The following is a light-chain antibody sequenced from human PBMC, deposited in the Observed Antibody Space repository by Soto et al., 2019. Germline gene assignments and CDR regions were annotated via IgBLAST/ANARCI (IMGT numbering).Light chain of an antibody. CDR1: QSVTSNS. V-gene: IGKV3-20*01. Sequence: EIVLTQSPGTLSLSPGERATLSCRASQSVTSNSLAWYQQNPGQAPRLLIYGASNRVTGPPDRFSGSGSGTEFTFNITRLEPEDFAVYHCHQYGGPPRTFGQGTKLEI. J-gene: IGKJ1*01. CDR2: GAS. CDR3: HQYGGPPRT.